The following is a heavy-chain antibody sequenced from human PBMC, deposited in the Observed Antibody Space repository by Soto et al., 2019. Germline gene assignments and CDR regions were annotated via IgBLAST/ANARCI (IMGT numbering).Heavy chain of an antibody. CDR2: IYYSGST. J-gene: IGHJ4*02. CDR1: GGYISSSSYY. Sequence: TSETLSLTSTVSGGYISSSSYYWGWIRQPPGKGLEWIGNIYYSGSTYYNPSLKSRVTISVDTSKNHFSLKLSSVTAADTAVYYCARHGPLSNNWNQLDYWGQGTLVTVSS. V-gene: IGHV4-39*01. D-gene: IGHD1-1*01. CDR3: ARHGPLSNNWNQLDY.